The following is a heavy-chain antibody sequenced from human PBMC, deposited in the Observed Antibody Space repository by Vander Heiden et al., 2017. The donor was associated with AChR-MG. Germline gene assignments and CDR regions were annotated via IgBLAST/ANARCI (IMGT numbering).Heavy chain of an antibody. Sequence: QVQLQESGPGLVKPSETLSVTCSVSGGSISSDDYYWSWIRQSPGKDLEWIGYIYYSGSTYYNPSLKSRVTMSLDTSKNHFSLRLNSVTAADTAVYYCARDWYAAHSVPTRAFDVWGQGIMVTVS. D-gene: IGHD5-12*01. CDR1: GGSISSDDYY. V-gene: IGHV4-30-4*01. J-gene: IGHJ3*01. CDR3: ARDWYAAHSVPTRAFDV. CDR2: IYYSGST.